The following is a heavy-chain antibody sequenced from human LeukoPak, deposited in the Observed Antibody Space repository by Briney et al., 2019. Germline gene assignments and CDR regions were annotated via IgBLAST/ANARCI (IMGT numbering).Heavy chain of an antibody. D-gene: IGHD3-10*01. V-gene: IGHV1-18*01. CDR3: AGSYYYGAGGYYPYYYYGMDV. CDR1: GYTFTSYG. J-gene: IGHJ6*02. Sequence: ASVKVSCKASGYTFTSYGISWVRQAPGQGLEWMGWISAYNGNTNYAQKLQGRVTMTTDTSTRTAYMELRSLRSDDTAVDYCAGSYYYGAGGYYPYYYYGMDVWGQGTTVTVSS. CDR2: ISAYNGNT.